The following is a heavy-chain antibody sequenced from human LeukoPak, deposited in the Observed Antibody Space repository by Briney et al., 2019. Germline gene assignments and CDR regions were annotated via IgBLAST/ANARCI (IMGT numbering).Heavy chain of an antibody. CDR2: IKPDGSDK. CDR1: GFTFSNYY. J-gene: IGHJ4*02. Sequence: PGGSLRLSCAASGFTFSNYYMSWVRQAPGKGLEWVANIKPDGSDKFYVDSVKGRFTISRDNAENSLYLQMNSLRAEDTAVYFCARDREVGATIHDYWGQGTLVTVSP. V-gene: IGHV3-7*01. CDR3: ARDREVGATIHDY. D-gene: IGHD1-26*01.